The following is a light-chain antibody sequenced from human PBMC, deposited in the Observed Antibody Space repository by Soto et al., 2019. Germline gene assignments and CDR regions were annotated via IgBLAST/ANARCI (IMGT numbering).Light chain of an antibody. CDR2: EVI. V-gene: IGLV2-8*01. CDR3: GSYAGYNTWV. J-gene: IGLJ7*01. Sequence: QSALTQPPSASGSPGQSVTISCTGTSGDVGGYNYVSWYQHHPGKAPKLIIYEVIRRPSGVPNRFSGSKSGNTASLTVSGLQAEDEADYYCGSYAGYNTWVFGGGTQLTVL. CDR1: SGDVGGYNY.